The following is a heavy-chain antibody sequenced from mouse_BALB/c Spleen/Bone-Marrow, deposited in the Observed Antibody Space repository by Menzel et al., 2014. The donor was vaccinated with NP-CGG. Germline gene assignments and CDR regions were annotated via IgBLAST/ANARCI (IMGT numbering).Heavy chain of an antibody. CDR1: GYAFSSYW. Sequence: QVHVKQSGAELVRPGSSVKISCKASGYAFSSYWMIWVKQRPGQGLEWIGQIYPGDGDTNYNGKFKGKATLTVDKSSSTAYMLLSSLTSEDSAVYFCARSGYGSNYDYWGQGTTLTVSS. CDR2: IYPGDGDT. J-gene: IGHJ2*01. V-gene: IGHV1-80*01. CDR3: ARSGYGSNYDY. D-gene: IGHD1-1*01.